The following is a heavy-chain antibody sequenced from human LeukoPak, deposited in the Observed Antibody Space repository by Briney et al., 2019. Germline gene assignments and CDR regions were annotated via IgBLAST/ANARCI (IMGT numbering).Heavy chain of an antibody. CDR3: ARGLVSAFDC. V-gene: IGHV3-48*02. CDR2: ISSGSSTI. CDR1: GFTFSSYS. J-gene: IGHJ4*02. D-gene: IGHD2-8*01. Sequence: GGSLRLSRAASGFTFSSYSMNWVRQAPGKGLEWVSYISSGSSTIYYADSVKGRFTISRDNAKNSLFLQMNSLRDEDTAVYYCARGLVSAFDCWGQGTLVTVSS.